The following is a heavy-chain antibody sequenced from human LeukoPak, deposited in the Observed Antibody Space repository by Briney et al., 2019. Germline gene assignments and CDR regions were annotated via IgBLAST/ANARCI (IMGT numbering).Heavy chain of an antibody. CDR3: STPRREHSGPGLDY. CDR1: LLFLSPVL. J-gene: IGHJ4*02. V-gene: IGHV3-15*01. Sequence: GGSLRLSFPGTLLFLSPVLGYWLGQAPGKGLEWVGRIKSKADGGTTEYAAPVKGRFTISRDDSKNILSLQLNSLKTEDTDDSDFSTPRREHSGPGLDYWGQGTLVTVSS. CDR2: IKSKADGGTT. D-gene: IGHD1/OR15-1a*01.